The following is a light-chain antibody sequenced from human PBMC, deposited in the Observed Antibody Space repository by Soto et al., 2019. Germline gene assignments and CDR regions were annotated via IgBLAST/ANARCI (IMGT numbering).Light chain of an antibody. CDR3: SSYTTTNSLV. V-gene: IGLV2-14*03. Sequence: QSALAQPASVSGSPGQSITMSCTGSNSDIGYYNFVSWYQKHPDKAPKLLIFGVTNRPSGISDRFSGSKSGATASLTISGLQAEDEADYYCSSYTTTNSLVFGTGTKLTVL. J-gene: IGLJ1*01. CDR1: NSDIGYYNF. CDR2: GVT.